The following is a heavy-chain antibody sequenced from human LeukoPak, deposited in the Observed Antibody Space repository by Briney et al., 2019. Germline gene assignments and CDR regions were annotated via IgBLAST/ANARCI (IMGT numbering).Heavy chain of an antibody. D-gene: IGHD6-19*01. CDR3: ARSSIAVAGRFDY. V-gene: IGHV4-38-2*02. CDR1: GYSISSGYY. Sequence: SGTLSLTCTVSGYSISSGYYWGWIRQPPGKGLEWIGSIYHSGSTYYNPSLKSRVTISVDTSKNQFSLKLSSVTAADTAVYYCARSSIAVAGRFDYWGQGTLVTVSS. J-gene: IGHJ4*02. CDR2: IYHSGST.